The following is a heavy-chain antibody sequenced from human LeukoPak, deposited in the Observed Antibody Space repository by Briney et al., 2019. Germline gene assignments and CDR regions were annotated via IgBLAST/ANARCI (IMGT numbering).Heavy chain of an antibody. CDR2: IWYDGSNK. D-gene: IGHD1-26*01. Sequence: PGGSLRLSCAASGFTFSSYAMSWVRQAPGKGLEWVAVIWYDGSNKYYADSVKGRFTISRDNSKNTLYLQMNSLRAEDTAVYYCASLGSMRGSSRSTYYFDYWGQGTLVTVSS. V-gene: IGHV3-33*08. J-gene: IGHJ4*02. CDR3: ASLGSMRGSSRSTYYFDY. CDR1: GFTFSSYA.